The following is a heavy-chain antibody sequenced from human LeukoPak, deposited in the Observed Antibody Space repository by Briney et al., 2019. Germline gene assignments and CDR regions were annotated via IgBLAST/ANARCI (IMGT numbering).Heavy chain of an antibody. CDR2: IYENGGTT. J-gene: IGHJ4*02. V-gene: IGHV3-23*01. CDR3: ARDPDCTTGVCYDYFDY. CDR1: GFTLRSHA. Sequence: PGGSLRLSCVCSGFTLRSHAMSWVRQAPEKGLEFVSGIYENGGTTYYADSVKGRFTISRDNAKNSLYLQMNSLRAEDTAVYYCARDPDCTTGVCYDYFDYWGQGTLVTVSS. D-gene: IGHD2-8*01.